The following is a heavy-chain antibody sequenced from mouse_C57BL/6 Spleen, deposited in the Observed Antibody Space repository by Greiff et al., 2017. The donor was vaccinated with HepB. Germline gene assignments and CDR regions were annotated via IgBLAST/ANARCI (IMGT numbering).Heavy chain of an antibody. J-gene: IGHJ2*01. D-gene: IGHD2-5*01. Sequence: QVQLQQPGAELVKPGASVKLSCKASGYTFTSYWMQWVKQRPGQGLEWIGEIDPSDSYTNYNQKFKGKATLTVYTSSSTAYMQLSSLTSEDSAVYYCARDSNYGIDYWGQGTTLTVSS. CDR1: GYTFTSYW. V-gene: IGHV1-50*01. CDR3: ARDSNYGIDY. CDR2: IDPSDSYT.